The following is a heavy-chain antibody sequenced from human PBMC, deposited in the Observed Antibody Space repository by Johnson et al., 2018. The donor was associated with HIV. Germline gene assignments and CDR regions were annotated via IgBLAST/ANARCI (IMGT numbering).Heavy chain of an antibody. CDR2: ITYDGRNK. V-gene: IGHV3-30*04. CDR1: GFTFRSYA. D-gene: IGHD6-19*01. CDR3: VRDQGSGWPTNAFDI. Sequence: QVQLVESGGGVMQPGKSLRLSCEASGFTFRSYAMHWVHQAPGKGLEWVAVITYDGRNKYYADSVKGRFIIFRDNSKNLTNLQMNGLSDEDTADYYCVRDQGSGWPTNAFDIWGRGTRVTVSS. J-gene: IGHJ3*02.